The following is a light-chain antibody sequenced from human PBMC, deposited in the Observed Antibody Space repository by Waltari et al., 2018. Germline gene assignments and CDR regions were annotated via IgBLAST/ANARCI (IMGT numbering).Light chain of an antibody. V-gene: IGKV3-20*01. J-gene: IGKJ1*01. Sequence: SCRASQSVGRSLAWYQQKPGQAPRLLIYGASSRATGVPDRFNGSGSGTDFSLTISRLEPEDFAVYYCQHYVRLPVTFGQGTRVEIK. CDR1: QSVGRS. CDR3: QHYVRLPVT. CDR2: GAS.